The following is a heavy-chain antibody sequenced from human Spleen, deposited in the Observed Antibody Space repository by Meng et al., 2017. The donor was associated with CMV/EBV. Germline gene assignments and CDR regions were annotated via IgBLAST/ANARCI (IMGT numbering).Heavy chain of an antibody. CDR3: ARWDDYGDYAGLDY. Sequence: GESLKISCAASGFTFSSYSMNWVRQAPGKGLEWVSSISSSSSYIYYADSVKGRFTISRDNAKNSLYLQMNSLRAEDTAVYYRARWDDYGDYAGLDYWGQGTLVTVSS. CDR2: ISSSSSYI. V-gene: IGHV3-21*01. D-gene: IGHD4-17*01. J-gene: IGHJ4*02. CDR1: GFTFSSYS.